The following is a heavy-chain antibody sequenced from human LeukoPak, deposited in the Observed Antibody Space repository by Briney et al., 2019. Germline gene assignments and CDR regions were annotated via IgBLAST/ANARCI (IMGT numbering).Heavy chain of an antibody. J-gene: IGHJ4*02. Sequence: SETASLTCTVSGGPIDSAGYFWDWIRQPPGKGLEWIGTFYYSGTTYYNPSLKRRVTISVDTSKSQFSLDLSSVTAADTAVYYCGRRLEITTAIDYWGQGILVRVSS. CDR1: GGPIDSAGYF. V-gene: IGHV4-39*01. CDR2: FYYSGTT. D-gene: IGHD1-1*01. CDR3: GRRLEITTAIDY.